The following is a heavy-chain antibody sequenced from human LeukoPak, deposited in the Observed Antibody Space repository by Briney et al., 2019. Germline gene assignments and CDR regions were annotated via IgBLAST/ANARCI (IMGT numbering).Heavy chain of an antibody. CDR1: GFSFSCFG. CDR3: ASFREYTYGPFDP. J-gene: IGHJ5*02. Sequence: AGSLRLTCAASGFSFSCFGRNWGRQAPPKGLQWVAGLSHDGGDKNYADSLKGRVIISIDKSKKTLYLQMNSLRGEDTAAYYCASFREYTYGPFDPWGEGPLVTVSS. D-gene: IGHD5-18*01. CDR2: LSHDGGDK. V-gene: IGHV3-30*04.